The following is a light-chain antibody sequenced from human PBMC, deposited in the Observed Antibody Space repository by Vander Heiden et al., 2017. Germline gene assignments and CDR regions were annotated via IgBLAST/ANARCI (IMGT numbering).Light chain of an antibody. Sequence: DIQMTHSPTSLSASVGDRVTITCRSSQSISIYVNWYQQKSGKAPELLIYAASSLQSGVPSRFSGGGSGTDFTLTISSLQPEDFATYFCQQSHSTPITFGQGTRLEIK. CDR3: QQSHSTPIT. CDR2: AAS. J-gene: IGKJ5*01. V-gene: IGKV1-39*01. CDR1: QSISIY.